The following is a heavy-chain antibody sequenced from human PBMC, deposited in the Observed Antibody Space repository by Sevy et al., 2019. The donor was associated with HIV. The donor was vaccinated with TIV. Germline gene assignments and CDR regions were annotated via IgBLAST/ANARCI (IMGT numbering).Heavy chain of an antibody. CDR2: ISSASSYI. D-gene: IGHD3-10*01. CDR1: GFTFNSYF. Sequence: GGSLRLSCAASGFTFNSYFMNWVRQTPGKGLEWVSPISSASSYIFYAASVKGRFTISRDNAHNSLYLEMNGLRAEDMAIYYCARGDYYGSLNYFDHWSQRILVTVSS. CDR3: ARGDYYGSLNYFDH. V-gene: IGHV3-21*06. J-gene: IGHJ4*02.